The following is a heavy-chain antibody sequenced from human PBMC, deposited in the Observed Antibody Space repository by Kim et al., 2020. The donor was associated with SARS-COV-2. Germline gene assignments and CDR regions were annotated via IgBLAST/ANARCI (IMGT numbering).Heavy chain of an antibody. D-gene: IGHD2-8*01. Sequence: GGSLRLSCAASGFTFSNAWMSWVRQAPGKGLEWVGRIKSKTDGGTTDYAAPVKGRFTISRDDSKNTLYLQMNSLKTEDTAVYYCTTPPYCTNGVCFRGGYYYYGMDVWGQGTTITVSS. CDR3: TTPPYCTNGVCFRGGYYYYGMDV. V-gene: IGHV3-15*01. CDR1: GFTFSNAW. J-gene: IGHJ6*02. CDR2: IKSKTDGGTT.